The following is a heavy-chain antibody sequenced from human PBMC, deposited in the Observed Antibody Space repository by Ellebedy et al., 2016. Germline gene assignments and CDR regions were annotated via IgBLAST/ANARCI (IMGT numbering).Heavy chain of an antibody. J-gene: IGHJ4*02. D-gene: IGHD2-15*01. Sequence: GGSLRLXCAASGFTFDDYGMSWVRQAPGKGLEWVANIKQDGSEKYYVDSVKGRFTISRDNAKNSLYLQMNSLRAEDTAVYYCAREESGGSFDYWGQGTLVTVSS. CDR3: AREESGGSFDY. V-gene: IGHV3-7*01. CDR1: GFTFDDYG. CDR2: IKQDGSEK.